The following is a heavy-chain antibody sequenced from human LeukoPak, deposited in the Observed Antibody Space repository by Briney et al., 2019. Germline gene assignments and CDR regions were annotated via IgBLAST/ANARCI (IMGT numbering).Heavy chain of an antibody. CDR2: IIPIFGTA. J-gene: IGHJ2*01. Sequence: SVKVSCKASGYTFTSYGISWVRQAPGQGLEWMGGIIPIFGTANYAQKFQGRVTITADESTSTDYMELSSLRSEDTAVYYCARVYYSNSYDYWYFDLWGRGTLVTVSS. V-gene: IGHV1-69*13. D-gene: IGHD6-13*01. CDR1: GYTFTSYG. CDR3: ARVYYSNSYDYWYFDL.